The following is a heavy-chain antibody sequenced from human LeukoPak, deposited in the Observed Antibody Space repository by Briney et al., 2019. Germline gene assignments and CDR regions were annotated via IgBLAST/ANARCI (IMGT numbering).Heavy chain of an antibody. CDR1: GVSISSSNW. J-gene: IGHJ3*02. Sequence: SETLSLTCAVSGVSISSSNWWSWVRQPPGKGLEWIGEIYHSGSTNYNPSLKSRVTISVDKSKNQFSLKLSSVTAADTAVYYCARHPFSSGWYVAFDIWGQGTMVTVSS. V-gene: IGHV4-4*02. D-gene: IGHD6-19*01. CDR2: IYHSGST. CDR3: ARHPFSSGWYVAFDI.